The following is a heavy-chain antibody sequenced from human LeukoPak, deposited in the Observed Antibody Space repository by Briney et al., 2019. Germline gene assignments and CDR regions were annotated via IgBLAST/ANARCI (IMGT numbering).Heavy chain of an antibody. CDR1: GFTFSSYE. D-gene: IGHD3-10*01. Sequence: PGGSLGLSCAASGFTFSSYEMNWVRQAPGKGLEWVSYISSSGSTIYYADSVKGRFTISRDNAKNSLYLQMNSLRAEDTAVYYCATLWFGELATFDYWGQGTLVTVSS. CDR2: ISSSGSTI. J-gene: IGHJ4*02. CDR3: ATLWFGELATFDY. V-gene: IGHV3-48*03.